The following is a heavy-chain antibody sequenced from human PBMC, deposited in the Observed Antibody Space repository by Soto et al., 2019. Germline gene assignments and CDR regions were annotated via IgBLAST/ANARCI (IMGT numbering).Heavy chain of an antibody. Sequence: GESLKISCKGSGYTFTSNWIGWVRQMPGKGLEWMGIIYPGDSETRYSPSFQGQVTISADKSINTAYLQWSSLKASDTAIYYCASQVRYSWSMDVWGQGTTVTVSS. J-gene: IGHJ6*02. CDR3: ASQVRYSWSMDV. D-gene: IGHD1-1*01. V-gene: IGHV5-51*01. CDR1: GYTFTSNW. CDR2: IYPGDSET.